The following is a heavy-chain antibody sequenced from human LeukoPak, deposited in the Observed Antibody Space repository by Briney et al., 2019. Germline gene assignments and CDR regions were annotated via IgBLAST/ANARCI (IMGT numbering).Heavy chain of an antibody. D-gene: IGHD2-15*01. CDR1: GFTFSSYS. J-gene: IGHJ6*02. CDR3: ARVEVVAAVPSVYYYYGMDV. V-gene: IGHV3-21*01. CDR2: ISSSSSYI. Sequence: GGSLRLSCAASGFTFSSYSMNWVRQAPGKGLEWVSSISSSSSYIYYADSVKGRFTISRDNAKNSLYLQMNSLRAEDTAVYYCARVEVVAAVPSVYYYYGMDVWGQGTTVTVSS.